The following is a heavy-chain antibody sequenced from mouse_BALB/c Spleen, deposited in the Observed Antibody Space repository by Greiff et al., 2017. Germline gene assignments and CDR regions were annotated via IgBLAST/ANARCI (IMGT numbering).Heavy chain of an antibody. D-gene: IGHD4-1*01. CDR3: VNWDDAMDY. J-gene: IGHJ4*01. Sequence: VQLKESGAELVKPGASVKLSCTASGFNIKDTYMHWVKQRPEQGLEWIGRIDPANGNTKYDPKFQGKATITADTSSNTAYLQLSSLTSEDTAVYYCVNWDDAMDYWGQGTSVTVSS. CDR1: GFNIKDTY. CDR2: IDPANGNT. V-gene: IGHV14-3*02.